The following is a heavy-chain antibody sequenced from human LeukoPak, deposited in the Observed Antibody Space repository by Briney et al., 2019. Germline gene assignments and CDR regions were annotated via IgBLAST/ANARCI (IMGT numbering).Heavy chain of an antibody. CDR3: ARYSSSAPFDY. V-gene: IGHV4-39*01. D-gene: IGHD6-6*01. Sequence: SETLSLTCTVSGGSMSSSNYYWGWIRQSPGKGLEWIGSIFYGGATYYNPSLESRVTISVDTSKNQFSLKLNSVTAADTAVHYCARYSSSAPFDYWGQGTLVTVSS. J-gene: IGHJ4*02. CDR1: GGSMSSSNYY. CDR2: IFYGGAT.